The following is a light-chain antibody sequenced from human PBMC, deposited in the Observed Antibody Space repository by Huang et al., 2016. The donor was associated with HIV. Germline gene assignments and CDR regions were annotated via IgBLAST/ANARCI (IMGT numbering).Light chain of an antibody. CDR1: QSVKR. J-gene: IGKJ1*01. V-gene: IGKV3-15*01. CDR3: QQYDEWPPWS. CDR2: DVS. Sequence: DIVMTQSPPTLSASPGERATLSVRASQSVKRLAWYEQRHGQATKLLVYDVSSSATGTTASVSGSVSGTDFTLTINTLQSEDFALYYCQQYDEWPPWSFGQGTRVDMK.